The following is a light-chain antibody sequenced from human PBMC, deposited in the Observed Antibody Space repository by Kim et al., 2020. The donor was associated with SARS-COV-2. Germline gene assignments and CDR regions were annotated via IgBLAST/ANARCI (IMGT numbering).Light chain of an antibody. V-gene: IGLV2-18*02. CDR2: EVS. CDR3: SSYTCNSTVI. CDR1: SSDVGSYNR. J-gene: IGLJ2*01. Sequence: QSALTQPPSVSGSPGQSVTISCTGTSSDVGSYNRVSWYQQPPGTAPKLIIYEVSGRPSGVPHRFSGSKSGNTASLTISWLQTEDEADYYCSSYTCNSTVIFGGGTKVTVL.